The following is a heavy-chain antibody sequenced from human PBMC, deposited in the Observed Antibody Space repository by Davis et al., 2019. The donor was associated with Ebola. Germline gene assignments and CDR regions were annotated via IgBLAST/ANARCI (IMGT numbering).Heavy chain of an antibody. CDR1: GGPTSSSNW. V-gene: IGHV4-4*02. J-gene: IGHJ4*02. CDR3: ASWGREGY. CDR2: IHHSGST. Sequence: MPSETLSLTCAVSGGPTSSSNWWSWVRQPPGKGLEWIGEIHHSGSTNYNPSLKSRVTMFLDKSLNQFSLKMSSVTAADTAVYYCASWGREGYWGQGTLVTVSS. D-gene: IGHD3-16*01.